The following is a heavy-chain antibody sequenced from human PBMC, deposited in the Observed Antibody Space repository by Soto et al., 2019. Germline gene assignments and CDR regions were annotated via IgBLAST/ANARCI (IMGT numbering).Heavy chain of an antibody. CDR2: IYYSGST. CDR1: GGSISSSSYY. V-gene: IGHV4-39*01. Sequence: QLQLQESGPGLVKPSETLSLTCTVSGGSISSSSYYWAWIRQPPGKGLEWIGSIYYSGSTYYNPSLKSRATISVEKSKYQFSLKLSSVTAADTAVYYSARRVSDYWFAPWGQGTLVTVSS. CDR3: ARRVSDYWFAP. J-gene: IGHJ5*02. D-gene: IGHD3-3*01.